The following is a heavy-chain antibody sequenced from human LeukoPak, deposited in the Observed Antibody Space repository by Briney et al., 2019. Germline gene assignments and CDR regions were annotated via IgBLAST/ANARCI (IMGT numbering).Heavy chain of an antibody. Sequence: PGGSLRLSCAASGFTFSSDAMICVRQAPGKGLGWVSAISGSGDNTFYADSVKGRFTISRDNSKNTLYLQMHTLRAEDTAVYYCAKKGSTWHFAYWGQGTLVTVSS. CDR1: GFTFSSDA. J-gene: IGHJ4*02. CDR2: ISGSGDNT. V-gene: IGHV3-23*01. D-gene: IGHD6-13*01. CDR3: AKKGSTWHFAY.